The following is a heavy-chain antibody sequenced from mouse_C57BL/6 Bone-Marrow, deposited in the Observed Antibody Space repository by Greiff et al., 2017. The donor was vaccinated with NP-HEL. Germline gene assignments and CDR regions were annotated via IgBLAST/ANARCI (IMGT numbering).Heavy chain of an antibody. CDR3: ARAPIWLQAMDY. Sequence: VQLQQSGPELVKPGASVKISCKASGYTFTDYYMNWVKQSHGKSLEWIGDINPNNGGTSYNQKFKGKATLTVDKSSSTAYMELRSLTSEDSAVYYCARAPIWLQAMDYWGQGTSVTVSS. V-gene: IGHV1-26*01. D-gene: IGHD2-2*01. CDR1: GYTFTDYY. CDR2: INPNNGGT. J-gene: IGHJ4*01.